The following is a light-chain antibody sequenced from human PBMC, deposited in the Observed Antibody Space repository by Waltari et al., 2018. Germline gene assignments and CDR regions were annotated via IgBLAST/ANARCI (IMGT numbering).Light chain of an antibody. CDR2: HTS. CDR1: QSVSSTH. J-gene: IGKJ1*01. V-gene: IGKV3-20*01. Sequence: EIVLTQSPGTLSLSPGERATLSCRASQSVSSTHLAWYQQKPGQAPRPLIYHTSSRATGIPDRFSGSGSGTDFTLTISRLEPGDFAVYYCQQYGTSPRTFGQGTKVEIK. CDR3: QQYGTSPRT.